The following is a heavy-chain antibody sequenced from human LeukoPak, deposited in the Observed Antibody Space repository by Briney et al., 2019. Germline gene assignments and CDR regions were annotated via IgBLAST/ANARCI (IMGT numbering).Heavy chain of an antibody. CDR2: IYNSGST. CDR1: GGSISSTNYY. J-gene: IGHJ1*01. CDR3: ARGNSYYDTSGYFPWESFQH. V-gene: IGHV4-39*07. Sequence: PSETLSLTCTVSGGSISSTNYYWGWIRQPPGKGLEWIGSIYNSGSTYYNPSLKSRVIVSLDTSKNQFSLRLTSVTAADTAVYYCARGNSYYDTSGYFPWESFQHWGQGTLVTVSS. D-gene: IGHD3-22*01.